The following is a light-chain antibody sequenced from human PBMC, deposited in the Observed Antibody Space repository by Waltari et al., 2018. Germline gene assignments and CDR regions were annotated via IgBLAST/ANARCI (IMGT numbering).Light chain of an antibody. V-gene: IGLV1-40*01. CDR2: END. J-gene: IGLJ6*01. CDR1: SSNIRAYY. Sequence: QSVLTQPPSVSGAPGQRVTISCTGSSSNIRAYYVQWYLQLPGTAPKLLIYENDKRPSGVSDRFSGSPSGTSASLTITGLQSEDEADYYCQSYDSRLNAHVFGSGTNLTVL. CDR3: QSYDSRLNAHV.